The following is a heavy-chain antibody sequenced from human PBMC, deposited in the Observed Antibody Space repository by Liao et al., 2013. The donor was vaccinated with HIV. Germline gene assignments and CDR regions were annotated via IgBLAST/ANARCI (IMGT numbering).Heavy chain of an antibody. CDR1: GGSISSSSYY. CDR2: IYYSGST. J-gene: IGHJ4*02. D-gene: IGHD3-3*01. V-gene: IGHV4-39*07. CDR3: ARDPNFWSGPGY. Sequence: QVQLQESGPGLVKPSETLSLTCTVSGGSISSSSYYWGWIRQPPGKGLEWIGSIYYSGSTYYNPSLKSRVTMSVDTSKNQFSLKLSSVTAADTAVYYCARDPNFWSGPGYWGQGTLVTVSS.